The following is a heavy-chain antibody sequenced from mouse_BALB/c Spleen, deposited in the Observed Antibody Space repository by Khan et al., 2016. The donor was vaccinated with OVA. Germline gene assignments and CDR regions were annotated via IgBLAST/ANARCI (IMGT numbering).Heavy chain of an antibody. Sequence: EVELVESGGGLIQPGGSLRLSCATSGFTFTDYYMSWVRQPPGKALEWLGFIRNKANYYTTEYITSVKGRFTIYRDASPSILYLQMNTLRAEDSATYFCARDGGQEYGYDARDYWGQGTSVTVSS. CDR1: GFTFTDYY. CDR2: IRNKANYYTT. J-gene: IGHJ4*01. V-gene: IGHV7-3*02. D-gene: IGHD1-2*01. CDR3: ARDGGQEYGYDARDY.